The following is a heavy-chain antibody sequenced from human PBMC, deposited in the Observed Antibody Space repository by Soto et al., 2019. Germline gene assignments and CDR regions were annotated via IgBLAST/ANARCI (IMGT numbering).Heavy chain of an antibody. V-gene: IGHV5-51*01. CDR1: GYSFTKYW. Sequence: GGSLKISCQGSGYSFTKYWIGWVRQMPGKGLEWMGIIYPEDSNTKYSPSFQGQVTISVDKSISNAYLQWSSLKASDTAMYFCARHFGRSGGTSEIDYWGQGALVTVSS. CDR2: IYPEDSNT. J-gene: IGHJ4*02. D-gene: IGHD3-16*01. CDR3: ARHFGRSGGTSEIDY.